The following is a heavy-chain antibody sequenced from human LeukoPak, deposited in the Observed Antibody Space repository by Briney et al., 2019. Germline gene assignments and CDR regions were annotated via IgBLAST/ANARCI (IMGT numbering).Heavy chain of an antibody. CDR2: IKSKSDGGTT. V-gene: IGHV3-15*01. J-gene: IGHJ4*02. D-gene: IGHD3-22*01. CDR1: GFPFSNAW. Sequence: GGSLRLSCAASGFPFSNAWMSWVRQAPGKGLEWVGRIKSKSDGGTTDYAAPVKGRFTISRDDSKNTLYLQMNSLKTEDTAVYYCTTDLYYYDSSGYYSAPDYWGQGTLVTVSS. CDR3: TTDLYYYDSSGYYSAPDY.